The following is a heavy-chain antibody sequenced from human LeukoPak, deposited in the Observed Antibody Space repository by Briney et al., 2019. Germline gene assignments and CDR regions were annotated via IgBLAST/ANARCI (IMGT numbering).Heavy chain of an antibody. CDR1: GGTFSSYA. D-gene: IGHD2-15*01. V-gene: IGHV1-69*01. J-gene: IGHJ4*02. CDR3: ARDRAVVVAATDY. Sequence: GASVKVSCKASGGTFSSYAISWVRQAPGQGLEWMGGIIPIFGTANYAQKFQGRVTITADESTSTAYMELSSLRSEDTAVYYCARDRAVVVAATDYWGQGTLVTVSS. CDR2: IIPIFGTA.